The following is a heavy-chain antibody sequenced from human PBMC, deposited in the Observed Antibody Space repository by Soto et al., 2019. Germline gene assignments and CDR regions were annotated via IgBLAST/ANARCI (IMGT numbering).Heavy chain of an antibody. V-gene: IGHV2-5*02. Sequence: GSGPTLVNPTQTLTLTCTFSGFSLSTSGVGVGWIRQPPGKALEWLALIYWDDDKRYSPSLKSRLTITKDTSKNQVVLTVTNMDPVDTATYYCAHRGGYFDGRRVFDYWGQGTLVTVSS. J-gene: IGHJ4*02. CDR3: AHRGGYFDGRRVFDY. D-gene: IGHD2-21*02. CDR1: GFSLSTSGVG. CDR2: IYWDDDK.